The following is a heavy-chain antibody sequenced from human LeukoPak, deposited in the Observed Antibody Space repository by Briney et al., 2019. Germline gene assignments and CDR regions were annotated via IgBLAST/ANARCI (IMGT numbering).Heavy chain of an antibody. Sequence: SMKVSCKASGGTFSSYAISWVRQAPGQGLEWIGGIIPIFGTANYAQKFQGRVTITADESTSTAYMELSSLRSEDTAVYYCARIYYGSGSYYPNGYGMDVWGQGTTVTVSS. V-gene: IGHV1-69*13. CDR2: IIPIFGTA. D-gene: IGHD3-10*01. CDR3: ARIYYGSGSYYPNGYGMDV. J-gene: IGHJ6*02. CDR1: GGTFSSYA.